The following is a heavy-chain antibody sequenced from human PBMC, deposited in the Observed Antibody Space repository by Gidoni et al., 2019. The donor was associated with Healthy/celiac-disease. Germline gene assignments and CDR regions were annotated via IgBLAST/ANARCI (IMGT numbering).Heavy chain of an antibody. J-gene: IGHJ5*02. CDR2: IISKANSYAT. D-gene: IGHD2-2*01. CDR1: GFTFSGSA. V-gene: IGHV3-73*02. Sequence: EVQLVESGGGLVQPGGSLKLSCAASGFTFSGSAMHWVRQASGKGLEWVGRIISKANSYATAYAASVKGRFTISRADSKNTAYLQMNSLKTEDTAVYYCTRHVSGGYCSSTSCRVFNWFDPWGQGTLVTVSS. CDR3: TRHVSGGYCSSTSCRVFNWFDP.